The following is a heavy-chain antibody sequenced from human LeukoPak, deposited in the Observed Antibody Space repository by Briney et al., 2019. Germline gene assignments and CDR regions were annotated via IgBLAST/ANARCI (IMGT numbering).Heavy chain of an antibody. D-gene: IGHD6-19*01. V-gene: IGHV3-53*01. CDR2: IYSGGST. CDR1: GFTVSSNY. Sequence: GGSLRLSCAASGFTVSSNYMSWVRQAPGKGLEWVSVIYSGGSTYYADSVKGRFTISRDNSKNTLYLQMNSLRAEDTAVYYCARDSSGWSYFDYWGQGTLVTVSP. CDR3: ARDSSGWSYFDY. J-gene: IGHJ4*02.